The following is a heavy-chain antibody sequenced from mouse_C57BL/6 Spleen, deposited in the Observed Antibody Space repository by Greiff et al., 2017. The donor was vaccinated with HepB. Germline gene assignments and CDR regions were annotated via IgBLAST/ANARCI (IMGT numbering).Heavy chain of an antibody. CDR1: GFNIKDYY. V-gene: IGHV14-1*01. CDR2: IDPEDGDT. D-gene: IGHD1-1*01. Sequence: EVQLQQSGAELVRPGASVKLSCTASGFNIKDYYMHWVKQRPEQGLEWIGRIDPEDGDTEYAPKFQGKATMTADTSSNTAYLQLSILTSEDTAVYYCTTWLHTVHVATDYWGQGTTLTVSS. J-gene: IGHJ2*01. CDR3: TTWLHTVHVATDY.